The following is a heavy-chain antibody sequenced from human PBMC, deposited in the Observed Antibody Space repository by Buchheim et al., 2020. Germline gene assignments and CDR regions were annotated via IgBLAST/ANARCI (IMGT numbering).Heavy chain of an antibody. CDR2: ISSSSSYT. CDR3: ARDTTPSGYDFWSGYYFRGSLGGFDP. V-gene: IGHV3-11*05. CDR1: GFTFSDYY. J-gene: IGHJ5*02. Sequence: QVQLVESGGGLVKPGGSLRLSCAASGFTFSDYYMSWIRQAPGKGLEWVSYISSSSSYTNYADSVKGRFTISRDNAKNSLYLQMNSLRAEDTAVYYCARDTTPSGYDFWSGYYFRGSLGGFDPWGQGTL. D-gene: IGHD3-3*01.